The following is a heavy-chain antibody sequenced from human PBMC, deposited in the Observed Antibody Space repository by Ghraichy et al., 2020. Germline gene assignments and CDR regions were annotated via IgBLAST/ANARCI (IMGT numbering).Heavy chain of an antibody. J-gene: IGHJ3*02. D-gene: IGHD2-15*01. V-gene: IGHV3-21*01. CDR2: IDSASSYI. CDR1: GFTFSSYS. Sequence: LTCAASGFTFSSYSMNWVRQAPGKGLEWVSSIDSASSYIYYADSVKGRFTISRDNAKNSLSVQMNSLRAEDTAMYYCARDWGYCSGGRCYSDAFDIWGQGTMVTVSS. CDR3: ARDWGYCSGGRCYSDAFDI.